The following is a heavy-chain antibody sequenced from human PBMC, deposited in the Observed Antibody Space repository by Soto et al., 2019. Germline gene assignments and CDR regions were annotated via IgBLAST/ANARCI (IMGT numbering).Heavy chain of an antibody. D-gene: IGHD3-10*01. CDR2: ISFTGTTK. CDR1: GFTFSRYG. V-gene: IGHV3-30*18. CDR3: AQDAKTGFFYGPEN. J-gene: IGHJ4*02. Sequence: QVQLVESGGGVVQPGGSLRLSCVGSGFTFSRYGLHWVRQTPGKGLEWVAVISFTGTTKYYADSVKGRFTISRDNSKSTVYLEMNRLTADDSAMYFCAQDAKTGFFYGPENWGQGTLVTVSS.